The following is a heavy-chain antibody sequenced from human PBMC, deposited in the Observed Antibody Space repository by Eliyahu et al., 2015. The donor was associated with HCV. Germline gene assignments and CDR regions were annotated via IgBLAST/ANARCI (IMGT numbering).Heavy chain of an antibody. CDR2: ISAYNGNT. Sequence: QVQLVQSGAEVKKPXASVKVSCKASGYTFTSYGISWXRQAPGQGLEWMGWISAYNGNTXYAQKLQGRVTXTTDTXTSTAYMELRSLRSDDTAVYYCARVANRVFWYFDLWGRGTLVTVSS. J-gene: IGHJ2*01. V-gene: IGHV1-18*04. D-gene: IGHD1-14*01. CDR1: GYTFTSYG. CDR3: ARVANRVFWYFDL.